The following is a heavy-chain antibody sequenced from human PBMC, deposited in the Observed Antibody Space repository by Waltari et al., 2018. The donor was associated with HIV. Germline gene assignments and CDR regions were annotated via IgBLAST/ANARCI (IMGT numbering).Heavy chain of an antibody. J-gene: IGHJ3*02. V-gene: IGHV4-39*01. CDR3: ARLFQETDAFDI. CDR1: GGSISSSSYY. Sequence: QLQLQESGPGLVKPSGTLYLTCTVSGGSISSSSYYWGWIRQPPGKGLEWIGSIYYSGSTYYNPSLKSRVTISVDTSKNQFSLKLSSVTAADTAVYYCARLFQETDAFDIWGQGTMVTVSS. CDR2: IYYSGST.